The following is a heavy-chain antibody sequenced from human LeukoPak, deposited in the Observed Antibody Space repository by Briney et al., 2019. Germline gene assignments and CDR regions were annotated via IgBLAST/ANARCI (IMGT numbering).Heavy chain of an antibody. V-gene: IGHV3-7*01. CDR1: GFTFSSYW. J-gene: IGHJ4*02. Sequence: HPGGSLRLSCAASGFTFSSYWMSWVRQAPGKGRDWVANIKQDGREKYYVDSVKGRLTISRDNAKNLLYLQMNSLRAEHTAVYYCARDTVAFGGLIAINDYWGQGTLVTVSS. D-gene: IGHD3-16*02. CDR2: IKQDGREK. CDR3: ARDTVAFGGLIAINDY.